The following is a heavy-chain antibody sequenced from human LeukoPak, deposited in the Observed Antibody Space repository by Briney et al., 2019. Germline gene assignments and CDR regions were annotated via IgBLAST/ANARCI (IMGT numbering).Heavy chain of an antibody. CDR2: LYRDGYT. CDR1: GLTVNNNY. CDR3: PSAEYPPTY. D-gene: IGHD1-1*01. V-gene: IGHV3-66*01. J-gene: IGHJ4*02. Sequence: GGSLRLSCAASGLTVNNNYWHWARQPPGKGPEWISILYRDGYTKYADSVKGRFTFSRDRSRNPLYLQMSGLRAEDTAVYYCPSAEYPPTYWGQRPLVSVSS.